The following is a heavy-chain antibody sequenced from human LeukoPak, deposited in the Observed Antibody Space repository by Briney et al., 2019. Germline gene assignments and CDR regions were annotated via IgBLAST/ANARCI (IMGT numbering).Heavy chain of an antibody. D-gene: IGHD5-18*01. CDR2: ISGSGGST. CDR1: GFTFSSYA. J-gene: IGHJ6*02. V-gene: IGHV3-23*01. Sequence: GASLRLSCAASGFTFSSYAMSWVRQAPGKGLEWVSAISGSGGSTYCADSVKGRFTISRDNSKNTLYLQMNSLRAEDTAVYYCAKDLTSIQLWLEGINYYYGMDVWGQGTTVTVSS. CDR3: AKDLTSIQLWLEGINYYYGMDV.